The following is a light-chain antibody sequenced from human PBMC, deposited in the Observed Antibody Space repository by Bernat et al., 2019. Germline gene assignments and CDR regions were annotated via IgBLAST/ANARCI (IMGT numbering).Light chain of an antibody. CDR2: DVN. J-gene: IGLJ2*01. CDR1: SSDVGAYNY. Sequence: QSARTQPASVSGSPGQSITISCTGTSSDVGAYNYVSLYLQHPGEAPKLMMYDVNNRPSGVSNRFSGSKSGNTASLTISGLQIEDEADYFCSSYSTSSTPVVFGGGTRLTVL. V-gene: IGLV2-14*03. CDR3: SSYSTSSTPVV.